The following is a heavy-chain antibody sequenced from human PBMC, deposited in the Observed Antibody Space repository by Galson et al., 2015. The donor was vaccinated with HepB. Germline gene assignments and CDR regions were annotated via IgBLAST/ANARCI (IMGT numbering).Heavy chain of an antibody. Sequence: SLRLSCAASGFTFDDYTMHWVRQAPGKGLEWVSLISWDGGSTYYADSVKGRFTISRDNSKNSLYLQMNSLRTEDTALYYCAKDYSMDSSGWSSFDYWGQGTLVTVSS. CDR3: AKDYSMDSSGWSSFDY. CDR1: GFTFDDYT. D-gene: IGHD6-19*01. J-gene: IGHJ4*02. CDR2: ISWDGGST. V-gene: IGHV3-43*01.